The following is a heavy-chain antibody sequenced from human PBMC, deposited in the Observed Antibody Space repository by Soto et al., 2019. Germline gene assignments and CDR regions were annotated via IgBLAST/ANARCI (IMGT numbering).Heavy chain of an antibody. CDR3: ARESDGRIYFDC. Sequence: QVQLQESGPGLLKPSQTLSLTCTVSGGSISSGGYYWSWIRQHPGKGLEWIGYIYYSGSTYYNPSLKSRVTISVDTSKNQFSLKLPAVTAADTAVYYCARESDGRIYFDCWGQGTLVTVSS. V-gene: IGHV4-31*03. D-gene: IGHD2-15*01. J-gene: IGHJ4*02. CDR1: GGSISSGGYY. CDR2: IYYSGST.